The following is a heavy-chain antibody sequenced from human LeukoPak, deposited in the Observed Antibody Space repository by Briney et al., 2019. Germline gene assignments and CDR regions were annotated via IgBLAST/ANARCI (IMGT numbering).Heavy chain of an antibody. J-gene: IGHJ4*02. CDR1: GYTLSELS. V-gene: IGHV1-24*01. CDR2: FDPEDGET. D-gene: IGHD6-19*01. CDR3: ATRSSFSSGWDFDY. Sequence: VASVKVSCKVSGYTLSELSMHWVRQAPGKGLEWMGGFDPEDGETIYAQKFQGRVTMTEDTSTDTAYMELSSLRSEDTAVYYCATRSSFSSGWDFDYWGQGTLVTVSS.